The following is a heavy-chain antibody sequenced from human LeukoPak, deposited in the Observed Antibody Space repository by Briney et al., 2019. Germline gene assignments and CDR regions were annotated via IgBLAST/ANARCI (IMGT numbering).Heavy chain of an antibody. CDR2: INHSRRT. D-gene: IGHD2-15*01. CDR3: ARVVAVVHSAVDY. V-gene: IGHV4-34*01. Sequence: SETLSLTCAVHLGSFSGYYWSWIRQPPGKGLQWIGEINHSRRTNYNPSLKSRVTISVDTSKNPFSLKLSSVTAADTAVYYCARVVAVVHSAVDYWGQGTLVTVSS. J-gene: IGHJ4*02. CDR1: LGSFSGYY.